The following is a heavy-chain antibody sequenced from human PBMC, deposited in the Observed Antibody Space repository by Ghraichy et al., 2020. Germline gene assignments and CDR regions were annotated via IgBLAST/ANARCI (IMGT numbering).Heavy chain of an antibody. CDR1: GFTFSSYY. J-gene: IGHJ4*02. Sequence: GGSLRLSCAASGFTFSSYYMSWVLQAPGKGLEWVANIKYSGSEKNYVDSVKGRFTISRDNVKNSLFLQMNNLRAEDTAVYYCARKGGTFDYWGQGTLVTVSS. CDR3: ARKGGTFDY. V-gene: IGHV3-7*03. D-gene: IGHD1-26*01. CDR2: IKYSGSEK.